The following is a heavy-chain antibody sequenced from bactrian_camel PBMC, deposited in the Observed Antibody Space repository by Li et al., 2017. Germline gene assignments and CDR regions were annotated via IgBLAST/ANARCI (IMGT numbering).Heavy chain of an antibody. Sequence: HVQLVESGGGSVQAGESLTLSCSISGYTYSSYCMGWWRQFPGKTRWEREVVATIDSGALTQYADSVKGRFTISRDNSKNTLSLQMSGLVSEDTAMYYCAARFGTLQCPSSIGSGFWGQGTQVTVSS. CDR1: GYTYSSYC. V-gene: IGHV3S55*01. J-gene: IGHJ6*01. CDR3: AARFGTLQCPSSIGSGF. CDR2: IDSGALT.